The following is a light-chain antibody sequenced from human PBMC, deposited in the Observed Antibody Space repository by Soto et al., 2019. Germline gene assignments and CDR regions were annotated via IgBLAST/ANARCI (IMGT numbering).Light chain of an antibody. CDR2: KAS. V-gene: IGKV1-5*03. CDR1: QSISSW. Sequence: DIQMTQSHSTLSASVGDRVTITCRASQSISSWLAWYQQKPGKAPKLLIYKASSLESGVPSRFSGSGSGTEFHITISSLQPDDFANYYFQQYNSYSSWTFGQGTKVEIK. J-gene: IGKJ1*01. CDR3: QQYNSYSSWT.